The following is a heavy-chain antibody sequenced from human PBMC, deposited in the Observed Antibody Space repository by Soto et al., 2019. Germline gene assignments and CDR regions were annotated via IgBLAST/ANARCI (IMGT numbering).Heavy chain of an antibody. CDR3: ARVIAYGDSASAVFQD. Sequence: EVQLVESGGGLVQPGGSLRLSCAASGFTFSSYSMNWVRQPPGQGLEWVAYISSTGNSIQYADSAKGRFTISRDNAKNSLDLQMNSLRAEDTAVYYCARVIAYGDSASAVFQDWGQGTLVAVSS. CDR2: ISSTGNSI. V-gene: IGHV3-48*01. CDR1: GFTFSSYS. D-gene: IGHD4-17*01. J-gene: IGHJ1*01.